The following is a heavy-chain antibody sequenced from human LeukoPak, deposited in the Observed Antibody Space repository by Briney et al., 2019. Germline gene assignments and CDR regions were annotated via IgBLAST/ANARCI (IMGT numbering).Heavy chain of an antibody. V-gene: IGHV4-4*07. CDR1: GGSISSYY. CDR2: IYTSGST. J-gene: IGHJ4*02. CDR3: ARDRFDYYGSGSYYRRGGVYYFDY. D-gene: IGHD3-10*01. Sequence: SETLSLTCTVSGGSISSYYWIWIRQPAGKGREWIGRIYTSGSTNYNPSLKSRVAMSVDTSKNKFSLKMSSVTAADTAVYYCARDRFDYYGSGSYYRRGGVYYFDYWGQGTLVTVSS.